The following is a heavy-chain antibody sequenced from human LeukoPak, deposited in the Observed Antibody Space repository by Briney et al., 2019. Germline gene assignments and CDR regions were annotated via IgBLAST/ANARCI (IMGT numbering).Heavy chain of an antibody. V-gene: IGHV3-30-3*01. CDR1: GFTFSSYA. J-gene: IGHJ4*02. D-gene: IGHD5/OR15-5a*01. CDR2: ISYDGSNK. CDR3: ARELSVEAYSDY. Sequence: GRSLRLSCAASGFTFSSYAMHWVRQAPGKGLEWVAVISYDGSNKYYADSVKGRFTISRDNSKNTLYLQMNSLRAEDTAVYYCARELSVEAYSDYWGQGTLVTVSS.